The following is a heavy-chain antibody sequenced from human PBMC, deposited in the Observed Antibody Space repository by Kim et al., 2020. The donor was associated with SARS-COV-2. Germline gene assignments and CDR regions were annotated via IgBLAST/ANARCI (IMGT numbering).Heavy chain of an antibody. CDR1: GFTFSSYG. Sequence: GGSLRLSCAASGFTFSSYGMHWVRQAPGKGLEWVAVISYDGSNKYYADSVKGRFTISRDNSKNTLYLQMNSLRAEDTAVYYCAKSPGSDTAMSNWYFDLWGRGTLVTVSS. J-gene: IGHJ2*01. CDR3: AKSPGSDTAMSNWYFDL. CDR2: ISYDGSNK. V-gene: IGHV3-30*18. D-gene: IGHD5-18*01.